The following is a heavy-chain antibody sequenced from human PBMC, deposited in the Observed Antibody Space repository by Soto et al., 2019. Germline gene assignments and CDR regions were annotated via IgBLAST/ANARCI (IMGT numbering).Heavy chain of an antibody. J-gene: IGHJ4*02. CDR3: TTGSGNFYARYDC. CDR1: GFTFNNAW. Sequence: GGSLRLSCAASGFTFNNAWMNWGRQAPGKGLQWVGRIKGETDGGTTDYAAPVKGRFTISRDDSKNTLYLQMNSLKTEDTAVYYCTTGSGNFYARYDCWGQGTLVTVSS. V-gene: IGHV3-15*07. CDR2: IKGETDGGTT. D-gene: IGHD1-26*01.